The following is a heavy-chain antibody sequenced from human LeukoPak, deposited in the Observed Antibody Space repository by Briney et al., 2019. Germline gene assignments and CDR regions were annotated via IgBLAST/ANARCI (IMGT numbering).Heavy chain of an antibody. J-gene: IGHJ4*02. Sequence: ASETLSLTCSVSGGSMSSYYWSWIRQYPGKGLEWIGNIYSSGGTNYNPSLKSRVTISIDTSTNQFSLKLSSVTGADTAVYYCARGNWGSSRSYWGQGTLVTVSS. V-gene: IGHV4-59*08. D-gene: IGHD7-27*01. CDR3: ARGNWGSSRSY. CDR2: IYSSGGT. CDR1: GGSMSSYY.